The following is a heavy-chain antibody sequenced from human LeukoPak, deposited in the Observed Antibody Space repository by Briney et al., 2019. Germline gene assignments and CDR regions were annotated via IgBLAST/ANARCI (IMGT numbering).Heavy chain of an antibody. CDR2: ISGSGGST. CDR1: GFTFSSYA. D-gene: IGHD5-18*01. J-gene: IGHJ4*02. CDR3: ARGRGYSYVFDY. Sequence: GGSLRLSCAASGFTFSSYAMSWVRQAPGKGLEWVSAISGSGGSTYYADSVKGRFTISRDNAKNSLYLQMNSLRAEDTAVYYCARGRGYSYVFDYWGQGTLVTISS. V-gene: IGHV3-23*01.